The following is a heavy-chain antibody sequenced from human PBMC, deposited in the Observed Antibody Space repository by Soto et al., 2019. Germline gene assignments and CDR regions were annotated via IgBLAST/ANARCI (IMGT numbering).Heavy chain of an antibody. D-gene: IGHD6-19*01. CDR2: ISGSGGST. J-gene: IGHJ4*02. CDR3: AKDSGAVAGPY. V-gene: IGHV3-23*01. Sequence: GGSLRLSCAASGITFSTYAMSWVRQAPGKGLEWVSAISGSGGSTYYADSVKGRFTISRDKSKNTLYLQMNSLRAEDTALYYCAKDSGAVAGPYWGQGTLVTVSS. CDR1: GITFSTYA.